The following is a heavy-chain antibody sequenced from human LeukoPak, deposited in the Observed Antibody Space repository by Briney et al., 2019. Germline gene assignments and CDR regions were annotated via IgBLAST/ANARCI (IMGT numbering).Heavy chain of an antibody. CDR2: INPSGGST. J-gene: IGHJ4*02. D-gene: IGHD6-19*01. Sequence: ASVKVSCKASGYTFTSYYIHWVRQAPGQGLEWMGIINPSGGSTSYAQKFQGRVTMTRDTSTSTVYMELSSLRSEETAVYYCARAVAGRIKAPATFDYWGQGTLVTVSS. CDR3: ARAVAGRIKAPATFDY. CDR1: GYTFTSYY. V-gene: IGHV1-46*01.